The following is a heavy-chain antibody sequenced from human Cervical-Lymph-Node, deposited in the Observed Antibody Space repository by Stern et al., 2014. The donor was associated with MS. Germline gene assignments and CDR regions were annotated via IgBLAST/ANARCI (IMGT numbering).Heavy chain of an antibody. J-gene: IGHJ4*02. D-gene: IGHD3-3*01. CDR3: AGSGTYYPDY. CDR2: VHYSGTT. V-gene: IGHV4-59*08. CDR1: GGSISSYY. Sequence: QVQLVESGPGLVKPSETLSLTCSVSGGSISSYYWNWIRQPPGKGLEWIANVHYSGTTNYNPSLKSRVTILLDTSMNQTSLNMTSVTAADTAVYYCAGSGTYYPDYWGQGILVTVSS.